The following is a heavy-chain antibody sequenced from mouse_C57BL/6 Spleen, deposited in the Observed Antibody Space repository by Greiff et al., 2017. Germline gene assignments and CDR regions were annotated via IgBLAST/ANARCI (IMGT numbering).Heavy chain of an antibody. CDR2: ISDGGSYT. V-gene: IGHV5-4*03. Sequence: DVMLVESGGGLVQPGGSLKLSCAASGFTFSSYAMSWVRQTPEKRLEWVATISDGGSYTYYPDNVKGRFTISRDNAKNNLYLQMSHLKSEDTAMYYCARVTDGSFAYWGQGTLVTVSA. J-gene: IGHJ3*01. CDR3: ARVTDGSFAY. D-gene: IGHD2-3*01. CDR1: GFTFSSYA.